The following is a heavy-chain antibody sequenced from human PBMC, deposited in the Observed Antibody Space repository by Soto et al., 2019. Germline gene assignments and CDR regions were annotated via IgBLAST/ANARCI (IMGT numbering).Heavy chain of an antibody. CDR1: GDSVSSNSAA. Sequence: PSQTLSLTCAISGDSVSSNSAAWNWIRQSPSRGLEWLGRTYYRSKWYNDYAVSVKSRITINPDTSKNQFSLQLNSVTPEDTAVYYCAKEGLGFGELSCWFDPWGQGTLVTVSS. J-gene: IGHJ5*02. V-gene: IGHV6-1*01. CDR2: TYYRSKWYN. D-gene: IGHD3-10*01. CDR3: AKEGLGFGELSCWFDP.